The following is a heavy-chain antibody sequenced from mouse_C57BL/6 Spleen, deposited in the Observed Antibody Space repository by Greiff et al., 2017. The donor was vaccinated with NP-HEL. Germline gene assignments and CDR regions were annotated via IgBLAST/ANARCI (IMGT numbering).Heavy chain of an antibody. CDR1: GYSFTGYY. Sequence: EVQLQQSGPELVKPGASVKISCKASGYSFTGYYMNWVKQSPEKSLEWIGEINPSTGGTTYNQKFKAKATLTVDKSSSTAYMQLKSLTSEDSAVYYCARGDGVPLASWGPGTLVTVSA. V-gene: IGHV1-42*01. J-gene: IGHJ3*01. D-gene: IGHD2-14*01. CDR3: ARGDGVPLAS. CDR2: INPSTGGT.